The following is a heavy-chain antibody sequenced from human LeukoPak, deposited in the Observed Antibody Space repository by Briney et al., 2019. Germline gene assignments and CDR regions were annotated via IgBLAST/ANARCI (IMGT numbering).Heavy chain of an antibody. Sequence: GGSLRLSCAASGFTFSDYYMSWIRQAPGKGLEWVSYISSSGSTIYYADSVKGRFTISRDNAKNSLYLQMNSLRAEDTAVYYCSRDGSSSDWSAFDIWGQGTMVTVSS. V-gene: IGHV3-11*01. J-gene: IGHJ3*02. CDR2: ISSSGSTI. CDR1: GFTFSDYY. D-gene: IGHD6-19*01. CDR3: SRDGSSSDWSAFDI.